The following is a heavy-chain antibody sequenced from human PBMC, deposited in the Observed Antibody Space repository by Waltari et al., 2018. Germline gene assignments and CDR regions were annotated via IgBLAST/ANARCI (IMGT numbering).Heavy chain of an antibody. CDR3: ARQGDSSGYLYNWFDP. J-gene: IGHJ5*02. Sequence: EVQLVQSGAEVKKPGESLKISCKGSGYSFPIYWIGWCRQIPGKGLEWMGIIYPGDSDTRYSPSFQGQVTISADKSISTAYLQWSSLKASDTAMYYCARQGDSSGYLYNWFDPWGQGTLVTVSS. V-gene: IGHV5-51*01. CDR1: GYSFPIYW. CDR2: IYPGDSDT. D-gene: IGHD3-22*01.